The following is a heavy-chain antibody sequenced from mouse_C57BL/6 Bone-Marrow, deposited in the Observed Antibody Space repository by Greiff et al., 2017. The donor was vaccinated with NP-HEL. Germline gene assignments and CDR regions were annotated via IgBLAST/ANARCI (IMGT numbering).Heavy chain of an antibody. D-gene: IGHD2-4*01. CDR3: ARWDYDYDEDWYFDV. Sequence: QVQLKESGAELVRPGASVKLSCKASGYTFTDYYINWVKQRPGQGLEWIARIYPGSGNTYYNEKFKGKATLTAEKSSSTAYMQLSSLTSEDSAVYICARWDYDYDEDWYFDVWGTGTTVTVSS. CDR2: IYPGSGNT. V-gene: IGHV1-76*01. CDR1: GYTFTDYY. J-gene: IGHJ1*03.